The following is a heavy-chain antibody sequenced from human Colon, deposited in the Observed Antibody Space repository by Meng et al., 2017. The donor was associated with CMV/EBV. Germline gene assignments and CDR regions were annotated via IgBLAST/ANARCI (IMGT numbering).Heavy chain of an antibody. Sequence: CKASGYTFNKYAMNWVRQAPGQGLEWTGWINTNTGNPTYAQGFTGRFVFSFDTSVSTAYLQISSLKAEDTAVYYCAREGEDAYYNFDYWGQGTLVTVSS. V-gene: IGHV7-4-1*02. CDR1: GYTFNKYA. CDR2: INTNTGNP. D-gene: IGHD3-10*01. CDR3: AREGEDAYYNFDY. J-gene: IGHJ4*02.